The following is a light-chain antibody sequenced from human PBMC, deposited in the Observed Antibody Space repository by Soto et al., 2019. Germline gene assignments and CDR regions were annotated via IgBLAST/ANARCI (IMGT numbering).Light chain of an antibody. J-gene: IGLJ1*01. V-gene: IGLV2-11*01. CDR2: DVN. Sequence: QSVLTQPRSVSGSPGQSVTISYTGTTSDVGGYNFVSWYQHHPGNAPKLMIYDVNNRPSGVPDRFSGSRSGNTASLTISGLQAEDEADYYCCSYAGTYPYIFGAGTKLTVL. CDR1: TSDVGGYNF. CDR3: CSYAGTYPYI.